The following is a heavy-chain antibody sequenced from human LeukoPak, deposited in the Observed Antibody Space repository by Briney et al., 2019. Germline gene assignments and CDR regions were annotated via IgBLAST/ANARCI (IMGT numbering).Heavy chain of an antibody. Sequence: SETLSLTCTVSGGSISGYYWSWVRQSPEKGLESIGFIYSTGSTSYNPSLRSRVTISIDTSQNHFYLRLTPLNAADTAVYYWSRFSKYSDSTYHVLVYWGQGTLVSVSS. D-gene: IGHD3-22*01. V-gene: IGHV4-59*01. CDR2: IYSTGST. J-gene: IGHJ4*02. CDR3: SRFSKYSDSTYHVLVY. CDR1: GGSISGYY.